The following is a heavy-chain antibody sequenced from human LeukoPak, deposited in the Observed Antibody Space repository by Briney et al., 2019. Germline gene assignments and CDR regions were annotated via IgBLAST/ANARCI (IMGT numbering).Heavy chain of an antibody. CDR3: ARGKITMVLGVMSWYYYGMDV. V-gene: IGHV4-34*01. CDR2: INHSGST. CDR1: GGSFSGYY. Sequence: SETLSLTCAVYGGSFSGYYWSWIRQPPGKGLEWIGEINHSGSTNYNPSLKSRVTISVDTSKNQFSLKLSSVTAADTAVYYCARGKITMVLGVMSWYYYGMDVWGQGTTVTVCS. D-gene: IGHD3-10*01. J-gene: IGHJ6*02.